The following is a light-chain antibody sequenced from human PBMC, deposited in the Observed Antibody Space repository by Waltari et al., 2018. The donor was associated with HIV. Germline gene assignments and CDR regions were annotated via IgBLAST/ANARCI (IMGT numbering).Light chain of an antibody. CDR3: QQVNTYPLT. Sequence: DIQLTQSPSFLSASVGDRVTITCRASQDISSYLAWYQQKPGKAPKLLIYAASTLRIGVPSRFSGSGFGTEFTLTISNLQPEDLATYYCQQVNTYPLTFGGGTKVEIK. J-gene: IGKJ4*01. CDR2: AAS. V-gene: IGKV1-9*01. CDR1: QDISSY.